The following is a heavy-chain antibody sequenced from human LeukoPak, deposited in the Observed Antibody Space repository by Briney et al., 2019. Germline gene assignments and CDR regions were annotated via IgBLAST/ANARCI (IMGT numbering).Heavy chain of an antibody. CDR1: GGSISSSSYY. J-gene: IGHJ4*02. V-gene: IGHV4-39*01. D-gene: IGHD2-2*01. CDR2: IYYSEST. Sequence: SETLSLTCTVSGGSISSSSYYWGWIRQPPGKGLEWIGSIYYSESTYYNPSLKSRVTISVDTSKNQFSLKLSSVTAADTAVYYCARQGAGEVVVVPAAMLNFDYWGQGTLVTVSS. CDR3: ARQGAGEVVVVPAAMLNFDY.